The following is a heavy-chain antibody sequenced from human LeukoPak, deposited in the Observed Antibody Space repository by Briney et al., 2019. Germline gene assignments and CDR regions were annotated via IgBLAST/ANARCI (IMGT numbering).Heavy chain of an antibody. Sequence: ASVKVSCKASGYTFTSYDIDWVRQATGQGLEWMGWMNPNSGNTGYAQKFQGRVTMTRNTSISTAYTELSSLRSEDTAVYYCATSTIFGVSAFDYWGQGTLVTVSS. V-gene: IGHV1-8*01. CDR3: ATSTIFGVSAFDY. J-gene: IGHJ4*02. D-gene: IGHD3-3*01. CDR1: GYTFTSYD. CDR2: MNPNSGNT.